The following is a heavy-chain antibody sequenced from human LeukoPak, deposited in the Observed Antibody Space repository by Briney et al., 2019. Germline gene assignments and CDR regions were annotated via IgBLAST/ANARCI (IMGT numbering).Heavy chain of an antibody. V-gene: IGHV4-30-2*03. CDR3: ARCNRGFYYYMDV. D-gene: IGHD2/OR15-2a*01. CDR1: GGSISSGGYY. Sequence: ASETLSLTCTVSGGSISSGGYYWSWIRQPPGKGLEWIGHIYHSGNTYYNPSLESRVTMSIDTSKNQFSLKLSSVTAADTAVYYCARCNRGFYYYMDVWGKGTTVTVSS. CDR2: IYHSGNT. J-gene: IGHJ6*03.